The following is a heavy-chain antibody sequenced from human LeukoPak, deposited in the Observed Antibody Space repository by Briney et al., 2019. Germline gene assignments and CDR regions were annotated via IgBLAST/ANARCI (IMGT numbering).Heavy chain of an antibody. CDR2: ISQSGDTR. CDR3: AISFITVTAVVEGGAFDI. J-gene: IGHJ3*02. V-gene: IGHV3-48*01. Sequence: GGSLRLPCAGSGFTFSGYTMNWVRQAPGKGPEWISHISQSGDTRYYADSVKGRFTISRDNAKNSHYLQMTSLRAEDTAVYYCAISFITVTAVVEGGAFDIWGQGTMVTASS. CDR1: GFTFSGYT. D-gene: IGHD2-21*02.